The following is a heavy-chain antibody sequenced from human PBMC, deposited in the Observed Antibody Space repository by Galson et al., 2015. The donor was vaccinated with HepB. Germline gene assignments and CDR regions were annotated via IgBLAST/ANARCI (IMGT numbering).Heavy chain of an antibody. CDR2: MNPNSGNT. CDR1: GYTFTSYD. Sequence: SVKVSCKASGYTFTSYDINWVRQATGQGLEWMGRMNPNSGNTGYAQKFQGRVTMTRNTSISTAYMELSSLRSEDTAVYYCARDLVSIFGVVSSDYWGQGTLVTVSS. CDR3: ARDLVSIFGVVSSDY. D-gene: IGHD3-3*01. V-gene: IGHV1-8*01. J-gene: IGHJ4*02.